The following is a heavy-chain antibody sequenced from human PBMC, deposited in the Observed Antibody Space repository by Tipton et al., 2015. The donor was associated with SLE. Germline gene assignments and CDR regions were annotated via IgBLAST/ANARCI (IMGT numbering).Heavy chain of an antibody. V-gene: IGHV3-21*01. CDR2: ISISNYI. CDR3: AGRSCSDGVCHFDY. Sequence: SLRLSCAASGFTFSRYSMNWVRQAPGKGLEWVASISISNYIYYAESVKGRFTISRDNAKKSLYLQMHSLRGEDTAVYYCAGRSCSDGVCHFDYWGQGTLVTVSS. J-gene: IGHJ4*02. CDR1: GFTFSRYS. D-gene: IGHD2-8*01.